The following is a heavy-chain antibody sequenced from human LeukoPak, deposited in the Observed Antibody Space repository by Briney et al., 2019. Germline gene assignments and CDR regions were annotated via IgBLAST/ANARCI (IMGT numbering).Heavy chain of an antibody. CDR2: ISSSSSYI. Sequence: PGGSLRLSCAASGFTFSSYSMNWVRQAPGKGLEWVSSISSSSSYIYYADSVKGRFTISRDNAKYSLYLQMNSLRAEDTAVYYCARRYDYVWGSYRPIDYWGQGTLVTVSS. D-gene: IGHD3-16*02. V-gene: IGHV3-21*01. J-gene: IGHJ4*02. CDR3: ARRYDYVWGSYRPIDY. CDR1: GFTFSSYS.